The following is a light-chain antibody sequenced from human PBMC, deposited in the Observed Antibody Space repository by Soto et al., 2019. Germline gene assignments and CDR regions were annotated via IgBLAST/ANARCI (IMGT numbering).Light chain of an antibody. Sequence: SVVRHPGSVCGSPGQSITISCTGTSSDVGGYSYVSWYQQHPGKAPKLMIYDVGNRPSGVSNRFSGSKSGNTASLTISGLQAEDEADYYCSSYTSSSTQVFGTGTKVTVL. CDR2: DVG. CDR1: SSDVGGYSY. CDR3: SSYTSSSTQV. J-gene: IGLJ1*01. V-gene: IGLV2-14*01.